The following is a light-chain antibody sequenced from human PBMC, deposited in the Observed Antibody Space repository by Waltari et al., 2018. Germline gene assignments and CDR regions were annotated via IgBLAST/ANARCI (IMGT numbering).Light chain of an antibody. V-gene: IGKV4-1*01. CDR2: WAS. J-gene: IGKJ3*01. Sequence: DIVMTQSPDPLAVSLGVRATINCNSSQSVLYNSNDKNYLDWYQQKPGQPPRLLIYWASTRESGVPDRFSGSGSGTDFTLTISSLQAEDVAVYYCQQYTSSPATFGPGTKVDIK. CDR3: QQYTSSPAT. CDR1: QSVLYNSNDKNY.